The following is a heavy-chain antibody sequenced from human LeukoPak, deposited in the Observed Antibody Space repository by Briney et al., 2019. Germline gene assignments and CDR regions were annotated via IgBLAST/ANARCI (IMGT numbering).Heavy chain of an antibody. J-gene: IGHJ6*04. CDR3: ARVTFTDV. V-gene: IGHV4-38-2*01. CDR2: IYHSGDT. Sequence: PSETLSLTCAVSGYSISGGYYWGWIRQSPGKGLQWIGSIYHSGDTRYSPSLNSRVTMSVDTSKNQFSLKLSSVTAADTAVYYCARVTFTDVWGTGTTVTVSS. CDR1: GYSISGGYY. D-gene: IGHD4-11*01.